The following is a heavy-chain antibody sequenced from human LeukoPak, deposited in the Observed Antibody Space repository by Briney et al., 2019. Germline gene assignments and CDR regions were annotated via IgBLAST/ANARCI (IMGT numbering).Heavy chain of an antibody. CDR3: ARGGVSDFDY. D-gene: IGHD3-10*01. Sequence: SQTLSLTCTVSGGSIISGSYYWSWIRQPAGKGLEWIGRFHTSGSTDYNPSPKSRVSISVDTSKNHFSLKLSSVTAADTAVYYCARGGVSDFDYWGQGTLVTVSS. V-gene: IGHV4-61*02. CDR1: GGSIISGSYY. J-gene: IGHJ4*02. CDR2: FHTSGST.